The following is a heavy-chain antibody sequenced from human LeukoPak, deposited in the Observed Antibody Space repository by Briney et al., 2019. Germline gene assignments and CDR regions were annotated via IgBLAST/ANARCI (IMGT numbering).Heavy chain of an antibody. V-gene: IGHV3-74*01. J-gene: IGHJ1*01. Sequence: PGGSLRFSWEASGFTFSRYWMHWVRQAPGKGLVWVSRIKSDGKTNYADSVKGRFTISRDNAKNTVSLQMDSLRAEDTGVYYCARAPSEVGGYYPEYFRHWGQGTLATVSS. CDR2: IKSDGKT. CDR1: GFTFSRYW. CDR3: ARAPSEVGGYYPEYFRH. D-gene: IGHD3-22*01.